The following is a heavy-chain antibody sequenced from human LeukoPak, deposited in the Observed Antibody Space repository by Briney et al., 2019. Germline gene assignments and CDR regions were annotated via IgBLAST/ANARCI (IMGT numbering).Heavy chain of an antibody. CDR3: ARDKVSTKGYSSGWSFDY. CDR2: TSNDGINK. CDR1: GFTFSSYA. D-gene: IGHD6-19*01. J-gene: IGHJ4*02. V-gene: IGHV3-30*04. Sequence: GGSLRLSCAAPGFTFSSYAMHWVRQAPGKGLEWVAVTSNDGINKYYSDSVKGRLTMSRDNSKNTLYLQMDSLRAEDTAVYYCARDKVSTKGYSSGWSFDYWGQGTLVTVSS.